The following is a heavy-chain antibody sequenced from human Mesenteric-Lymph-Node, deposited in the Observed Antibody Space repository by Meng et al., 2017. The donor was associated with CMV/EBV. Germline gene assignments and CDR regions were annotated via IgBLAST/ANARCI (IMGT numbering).Heavy chain of an antibody. CDR1: GYTFTSYY. Sequence: SVKVSCKASGYTFTSYYMHWVRQAPGQGLEWMGIINPSGGSTSYAQKFQGRVTMTRETSISTANMEMSSLRSDDTAVYFCVRGYSSNYYYFDYWGQGTLVTVSS. D-gene: IGHD6-13*01. J-gene: IGHJ4*02. V-gene: IGHV1-46*01. CDR2: INPSGGST. CDR3: VRGYSSNYYYFDY.